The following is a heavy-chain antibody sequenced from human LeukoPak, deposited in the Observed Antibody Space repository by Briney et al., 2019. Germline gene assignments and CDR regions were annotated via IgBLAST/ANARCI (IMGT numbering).Heavy chain of an antibody. D-gene: IGHD4-17*01. J-gene: IGHJ4*02. Sequence: SETLSLTCTVSGGSISSYYWSWIRQPPGKGLEWIGYIYYSGSTNYNPPLKSRVTMSVDMSKSQFSLELNSVTAADTAIYYCAREYGDFDYWGQGTLVTVSS. V-gene: IGHV4-59*12. CDR1: GGSISSYY. CDR3: AREYGDFDY. CDR2: IYYSGST.